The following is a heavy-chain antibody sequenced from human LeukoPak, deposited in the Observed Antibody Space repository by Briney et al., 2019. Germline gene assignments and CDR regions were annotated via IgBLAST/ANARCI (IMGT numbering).Heavy chain of an antibody. V-gene: IGHV3-30*18. CDR1: GFTFSSNG. J-gene: IGHJ4*02. CDR3: AKDLSSSWSFDS. D-gene: IGHD6-13*01. Sequence: GGSLRLSCAASGFTFSSNGMHWVRQAPGKGLEWVAVISYDGSSKYCADSVKGRLTISRDNSKNTVYLQMNSLRVEDTAVYYCAKDLSSSWSFDSWGQGTLVTVSS. CDR2: ISYDGSSK.